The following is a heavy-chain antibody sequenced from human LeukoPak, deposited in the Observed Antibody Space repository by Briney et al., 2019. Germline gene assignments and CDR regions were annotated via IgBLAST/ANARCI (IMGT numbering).Heavy chain of an antibody. V-gene: IGHV4-39*01. D-gene: IGHD2-15*01. CDR1: GRPISSRSYS. CDR3: ARLDVGYYFDY. CDR2: IYYSGCT. J-gene: IGHJ4*02. Sequence: ASETLPLTCTVSGRPISSRSYSWGWIRQPPGKGLEGIGSIYYSGCTYYTPPLKRQVTISVNTTKNQFSLHLSSVTAADTAVYYCARLDVGYYFDYWGQGTLVTVPS.